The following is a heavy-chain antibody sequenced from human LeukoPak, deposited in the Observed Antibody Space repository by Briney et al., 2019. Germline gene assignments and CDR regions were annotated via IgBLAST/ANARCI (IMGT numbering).Heavy chain of an antibody. CDR1: GFTFSSYA. J-gene: IGHJ4*02. Sequence: GGSLRLSCAASGFTFSSYAMTWVRRAPGKGLEWVSAISGDSISIYYADSVKGRFTVSRDNSKHTLYLQMNSLRVEDTAVYYCVKGSRLRPFDYWGQGTLVTVSS. D-gene: IGHD6-13*01. CDR3: VKGSRLRPFDY. CDR2: ISGDSISI. V-gene: IGHV3-23*01.